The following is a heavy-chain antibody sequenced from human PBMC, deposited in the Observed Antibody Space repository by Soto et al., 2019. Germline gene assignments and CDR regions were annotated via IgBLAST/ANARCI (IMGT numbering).Heavy chain of an antibody. V-gene: IGHV1-18*01. CDR3: AMVDVYVTPSPQDV. CDR2: INTYNGNT. D-gene: IGHD3-16*01. Sequence: ASVKVSCKASGYTFTRYGMGWARQAPGQGLEWMGWINTYNGNTNYAQNVQGRVTLTTDTSTSTAYMELRSLRSNDTAIYYCAMVDVYVTPSPQDVWGQGTTVTSP. CDR1: GYTFTRYG. J-gene: IGHJ6*02.